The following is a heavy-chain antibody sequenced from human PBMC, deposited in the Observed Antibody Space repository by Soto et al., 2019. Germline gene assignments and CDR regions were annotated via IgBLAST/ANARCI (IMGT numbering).Heavy chain of an antibody. CDR1: GGSIISYY. V-gene: IGHV4-59*01. Sequence: SETLSLTCTVSGGSIISYYWSWIRQPPGRGLEWIGYIYYSGSTNYNPSLKSRVTISVDTSKNQFSLKLSSVTAADTAVYYCARSDGRYWGQGTLVTVSS. J-gene: IGHJ4*02. CDR2: IYYSGST. CDR3: ARSDGRY.